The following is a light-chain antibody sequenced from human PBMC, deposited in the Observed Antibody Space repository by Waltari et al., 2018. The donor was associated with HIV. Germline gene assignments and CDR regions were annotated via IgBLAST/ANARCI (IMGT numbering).Light chain of an antibody. J-gene: IGLJ2*01. CDR2: DRN. CDR1: SSNIGNNY. V-gene: IGLV1-51*01. Sequence: HSVLTQPPSVSAAPGQQVTISCSATSSNIGNNYVSWYQQVPGTTPKLLIYDRNKRPSGSPDRLCGSKSGTSHTLRITGRQTGDEADDYCGTWGNSLWGVIIGGGTNL. CDR3: GTWGNSLWGVI.